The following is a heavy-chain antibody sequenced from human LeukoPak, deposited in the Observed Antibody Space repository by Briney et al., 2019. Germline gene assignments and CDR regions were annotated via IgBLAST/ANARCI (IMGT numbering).Heavy chain of an antibody. CDR3: ARQHDNWNYFWDY. CDR2: IIPIFGTA. V-gene: IGHV1-69*05. J-gene: IGHJ4*02. D-gene: IGHD1-7*01. CDR1: GNTFTSYD. Sequence: ASVKVSCKASGNTFTSYDISWVRQAPGQGLEWMGGIIPIFGTANYAQKFQGRVTITTDEFTSTAYMELSSLRSEDTAVYYCARQHDNWNYFWDYWGQGTLVTVSS.